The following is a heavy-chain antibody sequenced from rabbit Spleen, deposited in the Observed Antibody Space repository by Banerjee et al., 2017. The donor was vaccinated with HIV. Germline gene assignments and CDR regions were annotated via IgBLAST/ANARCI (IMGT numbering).Heavy chain of an antibody. V-gene: IGHV1S40*01. CDR3: ARDLPGIIGWNFNL. J-gene: IGHJ4*01. CDR1: GFSFSSIYW. Sequence: QSLEESGGDLVKPGASLTLTCTVSGFSFSSIYWICWVRQAPGKGLEWIACIDTSDGDTDYANWPKGRFTISKTSSTTVTLQMTSLTAADTATYFCARDLPGIIGWNFNLWGPGTLVTVS. CDR2: IDTSDGDT. D-gene: IGHD1-1*01.